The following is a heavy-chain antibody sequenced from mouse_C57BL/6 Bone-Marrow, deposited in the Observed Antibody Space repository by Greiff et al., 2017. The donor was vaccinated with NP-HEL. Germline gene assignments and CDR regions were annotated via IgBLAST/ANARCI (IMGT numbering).Heavy chain of an antibody. D-gene: IGHD1-1*01. CDR1: GYTFTSYW. J-gene: IGHJ1*03. CDR3: ASSSSYLYWYFDV. V-gene: IGHV1-55*01. Sequence: QVQLQQSGAELVKPGASVKMSCKASGYTFTSYWITWVKQRPGQGLEWIGDIYPGSGSTNYNEKFKSKATLTVDTSSSTAYMQLSSLTSEDAAVYYCASSSSYLYWYFDVWGTGTTVTVSS. CDR2: IYPGSGST.